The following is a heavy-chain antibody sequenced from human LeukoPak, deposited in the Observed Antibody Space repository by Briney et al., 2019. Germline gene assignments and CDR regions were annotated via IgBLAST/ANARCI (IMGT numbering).Heavy chain of an antibody. CDR1: GGSISNYN. V-gene: IGHV4-59*01. Sequence: PSETLSLTCTVSGGSISNYNWHWNRQPPGKGLEWVGYLYYNGNTNYNPSLKSRITISIETSKNQFSLKLSSVTAADTAVYYCARDRAGNSADYWGQGTLVTVSS. J-gene: IGHJ4*02. CDR2: LYYNGNT. CDR3: ARDRAGNSADY. D-gene: IGHD4-23*01.